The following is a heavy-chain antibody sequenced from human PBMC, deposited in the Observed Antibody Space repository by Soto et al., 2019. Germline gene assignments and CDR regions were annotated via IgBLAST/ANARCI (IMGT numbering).Heavy chain of an antibody. J-gene: IGHJ4*02. CDR2: FSGSGGGA. CDR3: AKHVYSDYYSASDY. CDR1: GFTFSSHA. Sequence: GGSLRLSCVASGFTFSSHALTWVRQAPGQGLEWVSIFSGSGGGAYYADSVKGRFTISRDNSKNTLYLQMNSLRAEDTAIYYCAKHVYSDYYSASDYWGQGTLVTVSS. D-gene: IGHD3-22*01. V-gene: IGHV3-23*01.